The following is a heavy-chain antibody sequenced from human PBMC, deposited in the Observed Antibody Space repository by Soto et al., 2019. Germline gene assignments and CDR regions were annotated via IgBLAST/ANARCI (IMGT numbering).Heavy chain of an antibody. V-gene: IGHV1-69*01. CDR1: GCTFSSYA. CDR3: ARRATAWTRDWYFDY. Sequence: QVQLVQSGAEVKKPGSSVKVSCKASGCTFSSYAISWVRQAPGQGLEWMGGIIPIFGTANYAQKFQGRVTITADESTSTAYMELSSLRSEDTAVYYCARRATAWTRDWYFDYWGQGTLVTVSS. D-gene: IGHD5-12*01. J-gene: IGHJ4*02. CDR2: IIPIFGTA.